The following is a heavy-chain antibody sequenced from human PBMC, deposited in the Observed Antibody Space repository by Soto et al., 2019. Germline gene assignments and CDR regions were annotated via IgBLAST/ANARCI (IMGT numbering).Heavy chain of an antibody. D-gene: IGHD6-19*01. CDR1: GFTFSSFG. J-gene: IGHJ4*02. Sequence: GGSLRLSCAASGFTFSSFGIHWVRQAPGKGLEWVAVVSHDGRNTHYADSVKGRFTISRDSSKNTVSLEMTSLRAEDTAVYYCAKGGRQWLVTSDFNYWGQGALVTVSS. CDR2: VSHDGRNT. V-gene: IGHV3-30*18. CDR3: AKGGRQWLVTSDFNY.